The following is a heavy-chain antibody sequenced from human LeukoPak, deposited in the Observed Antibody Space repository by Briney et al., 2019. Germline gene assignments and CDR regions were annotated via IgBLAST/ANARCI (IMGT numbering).Heavy chain of an antibody. CDR2: FVPEDDET. D-gene: IGHD7-27*01. Sequence: ASVKVSCKVSGSTLTEFSIHWVRQAPGRGLEWMGGFVPEDDETIYAQSFQGRVTMTEDTSTDTAYMELSSLRSEDTAMYYCATIAPGDLFDSWGQGTLVTVSS. J-gene: IGHJ4*02. CDR3: ATIAPGDLFDS. CDR1: GSTLTEFS. V-gene: IGHV1-24*01.